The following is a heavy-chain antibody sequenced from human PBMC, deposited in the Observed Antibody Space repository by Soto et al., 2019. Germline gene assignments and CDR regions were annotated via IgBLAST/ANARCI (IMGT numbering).Heavy chain of an antibody. Sequence: SETLSLTCTVSGGSTSSDNYWSWIRQPPGKGLEWIGHIYYSGNTDYNPSLKSRLAISIDTSKNQFSLRLSSVTAADTAVYFCAREGGESSDGLYYFDSWGQGSLVTVSS. CDR1: GGSTSSDNY. CDR3: AREGGESSDGLYYFDS. D-gene: IGHD3-16*01. J-gene: IGHJ4*02. CDR2: IYYSGNT. V-gene: IGHV4-30-4*01.